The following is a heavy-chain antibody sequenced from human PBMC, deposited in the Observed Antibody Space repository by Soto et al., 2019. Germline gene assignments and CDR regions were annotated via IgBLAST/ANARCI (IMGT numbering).Heavy chain of an antibody. D-gene: IGHD2-2*01. J-gene: IGHJ5*01. CDR3: ARDEYQLLSSVSWFDS. V-gene: IGHV4-30-4*01. Sequence: SETLSLTCTVSGGSISDDSYWSWIRQTPGKGLEWIGYIYHTGNTYYNPSLRSRVSISVDKSKSQFSLKLVSVTAADTAVYFCARDEYQLLSSVSWFDSWGQGTLVTVSS. CDR1: GGSISDDSY. CDR2: IYHTGNT.